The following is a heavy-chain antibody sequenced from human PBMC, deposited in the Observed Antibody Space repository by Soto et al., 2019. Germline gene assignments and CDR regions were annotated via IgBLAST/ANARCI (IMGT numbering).Heavy chain of an antibody. V-gene: IGHV1-8*01. CDR3: AITFHSYHYYGXDV. Sequence: ASVKVSCKASGYTFTSYDINWVRQATGQGLEWMGWMNPNSGNTGYAQKLQGRVTMTRNTSISTAYMELSSLRSEDTSVYYCAITFHSYHYYGXDVWGQGTTVTVSS. CDR1: GYTFTSYD. CDR2: MNPNSGNT. D-gene: IGHD3-16*01. J-gene: IGHJ6*02.